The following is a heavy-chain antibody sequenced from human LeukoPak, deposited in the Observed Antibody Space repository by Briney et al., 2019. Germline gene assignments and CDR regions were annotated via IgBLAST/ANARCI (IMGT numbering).Heavy chain of an antibody. V-gene: IGHV5-51*01. CDR3: ARHFRGELNLRLAFDI. Sequence: GESLKISCKGSGYSITSYWIGWVRQMPGKGLEWMGIIYPGDSDTRYSPSFQGQVTISADKSISTAYLQWSSLKASDTAMYYCARHFRGELNLRLAFDIWGQGTMVTVSS. CDR2: IYPGDSDT. J-gene: IGHJ3*02. D-gene: IGHD1-26*01. CDR1: GYSITSYW.